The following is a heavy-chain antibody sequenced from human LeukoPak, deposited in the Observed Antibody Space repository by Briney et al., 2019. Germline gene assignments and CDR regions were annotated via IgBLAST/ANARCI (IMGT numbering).Heavy chain of an antibody. CDR3: AREQMGPNGYYYGMDV. CDR1: GFTFSSYG. Sequence: GGSLRLSCAASGFTFSSYGMHWVRQAPGKGLEWVAVISVDGSNEYYADSVKGRFITSRDNSKDTLYLQMDSLRGDDTAVFYCAREQMGPNGYYYGMDVWGQGTTVTVSS. D-gene: IGHD2-8*01. V-gene: IGHV3-30*03. CDR2: ISVDGSNE. J-gene: IGHJ6*02.